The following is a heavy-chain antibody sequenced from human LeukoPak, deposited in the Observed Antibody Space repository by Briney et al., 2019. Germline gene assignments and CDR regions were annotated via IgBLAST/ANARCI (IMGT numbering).Heavy chain of an antibody. CDR2: IYYSGST. J-gene: IGHJ3*02. CDR3: VRFPEYYYDSSGYPDAFDI. D-gene: IGHD3-22*01. V-gene: IGHV4-59*08. CDR1: GGSISSYY. Sequence: SETLSLTCTVSGGSISSYYWSWIRQPPGKGLEWIGYIYYSGSTNYNPSLKSRVTISVDTSKNQFSLKLSSVTAADTAVYYCVRFPEYYYDSSGYPDAFDIWGQGTMVTVSS.